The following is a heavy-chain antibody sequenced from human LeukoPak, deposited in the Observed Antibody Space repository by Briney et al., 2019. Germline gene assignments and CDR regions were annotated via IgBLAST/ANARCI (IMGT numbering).Heavy chain of an antibody. Sequence: ASVKVSCKTSGYTFTKYLIHWVRHAPGQGLEWMGTLNPQGDITNYAQRFQGRITLTEDTSTRTVYMELSSLTSEDTAVYYCARPSYCVADNCGYWLDPWGPGTLVTVSS. CDR1: GYTFTKYL. CDR3: ARPSYCVADNCGYWLDP. D-gene: IGHD2-21*01. V-gene: IGHV1-46*01. CDR2: LNPQGDIT. J-gene: IGHJ5*02.